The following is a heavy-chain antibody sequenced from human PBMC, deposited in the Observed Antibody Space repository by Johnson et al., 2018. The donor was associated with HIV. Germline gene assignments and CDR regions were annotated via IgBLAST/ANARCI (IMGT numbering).Heavy chain of an antibody. CDR1: GFTFSSYA. D-gene: IGHD6-13*01. J-gene: IGHJ3*02. V-gene: IGHV3-33*06. CDR2: IWYDGSNK. CDR3: VKGMDSSSWYAFDI. Sequence: QVQLVESGGGVVQPGRSLRLSCAASGFTFSSYAMHWVRQAPGKGLEWVAVIWYDGSNKYYADSVKGRFTISRDNSKNTLYLQMNSLRAEDTAIYYCVKGMDSSSWYAFDIWGQGTRVTVSS.